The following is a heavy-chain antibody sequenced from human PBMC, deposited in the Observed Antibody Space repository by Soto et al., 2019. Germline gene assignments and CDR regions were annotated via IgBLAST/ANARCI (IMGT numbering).Heavy chain of an antibody. Sequence: QVQLVESGGGVVQPGRSLRLSCAASGFTFSSYGMHWVRQAPGKGLEWVAVIWYDGSNKYYADSVKGRFTISRDNSKNTLYLQMNSLRADDMAVYYCARDGYCSGGSCYSVPVVYYLGQGTLVTVSS. V-gene: IGHV3-33*01. CDR2: IWYDGSNK. CDR3: ARDGYCSGGSCYSVPVVYY. D-gene: IGHD2-15*01. J-gene: IGHJ4*02. CDR1: GFTFSSYG.